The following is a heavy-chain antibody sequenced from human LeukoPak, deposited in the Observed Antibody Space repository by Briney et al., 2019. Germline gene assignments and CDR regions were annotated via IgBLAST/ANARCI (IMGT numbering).Heavy chain of an antibody. CDR1: GFIFSDYY. CDR3: AREYSSSWYAGGY. CDR2: ISSSGSTT. Sequence: GGSLRLSCAASGFIFSDYYMSWVRQAPGKGLEWVAYISSSGSTTYYADSVKGRFTISRDNAKNSLYLQMNSLRAEVTAVYYCAREYSSSWYAGGYWGQGTLVTVSS. V-gene: IGHV3-11*01. J-gene: IGHJ4*02. D-gene: IGHD6-13*01.